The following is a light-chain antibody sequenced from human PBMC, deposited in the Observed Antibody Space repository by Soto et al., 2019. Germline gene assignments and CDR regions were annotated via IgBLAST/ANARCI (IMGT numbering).Light chain of an antibody. Sequence: AIPMTQSPSSLSASVGDRVTITCRASQGIRNDLGWYQQKPGKAPKLLIYAASSLQSGIPSRFSGSGSGTDFTLTISSLQPEDFATYYCLQDYNYPLAFGQGTKVEIK. CDR1: QGIRND. V-gene: IGKV1-6*01. CDR3: LQDYNYPLA. CDR2: AAS. J-gene: IGKJ1*01.